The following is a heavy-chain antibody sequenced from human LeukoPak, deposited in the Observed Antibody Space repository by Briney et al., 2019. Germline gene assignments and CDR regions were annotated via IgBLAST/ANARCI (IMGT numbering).Heavy chain of an antibody. V-gene: IGHV1-18*01. D-gene: IGHD4-17*01. Sequence: ASVKVSCKASGYTITSYGISWVRQAPGQGLEWMGWISAYNGNTNYAQKLQGRVTMTTDTSTSTAYMELRSLRSDATAVYYCASDLPLYGDYEFYFDYWGQGTLVTVSS. J-gene: IGHJ4*02. CDR3: ASDLPLYGDYEFYFDY. CDR1: GYTITSYG. CDR2: ISAYNGNT.